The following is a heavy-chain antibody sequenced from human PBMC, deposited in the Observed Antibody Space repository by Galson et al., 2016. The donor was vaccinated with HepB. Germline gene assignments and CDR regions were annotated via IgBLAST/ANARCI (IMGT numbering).Heavy chain of an antibody. D-gene: IGHD1-26*01. V-gene: IGHV3-7*01. CDR2: INQDGSEE. J-gene: IGHJ4*02. Sequence: SLRLSCAASGFSFSKFHMSWVRQAPGKGLDRVANINQDGSEEDYVDSVKGRFIISRDNAKNSVYLQMNSLRAEDTAVYYCARDSGTYWGQGTLVIVSS. CDR1: GFSFSKFH. CDR3: ARDSGTY.